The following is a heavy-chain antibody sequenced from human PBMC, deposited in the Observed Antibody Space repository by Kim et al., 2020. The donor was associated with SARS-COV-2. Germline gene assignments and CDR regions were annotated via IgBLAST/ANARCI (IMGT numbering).Heavy chain of an antibody. D-gene: IGHD2-2*02. CDR2: SNHSGSI. CDR3: ARGRAGVVPSPILGNWPHYDYFIMDV. J-gene: IGHJ6*02. V-gene: IGHV4-34*01. CDR1: GGSFSGYH. Sequence: SETLSLTCAVYGGSFSGYHWSWICQRPGKGLGLDGESNHSGSINYNSSLKRRVSITIAMSKNQFPLKLTPVSAADTGFYFCARGRAGVVPSPILGNWPHYDYFIMDVWGHGTTVTVSS.